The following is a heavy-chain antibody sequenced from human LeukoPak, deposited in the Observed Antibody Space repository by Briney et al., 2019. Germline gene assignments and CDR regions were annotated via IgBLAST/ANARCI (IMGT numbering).Heavy chain of an antibody. J-gene: IGHJ4*02. CDR1: GCTFTSYE. D-gene: IGHD3-16*01. CDR2: MNPNSGNT. CDR3: ARGRNERDLRLLLY. Sequence: ASVKVSCKASGCTFTSYEFNWLRQATGQGLEWMGWMNPNSGNTGYAQKLQGRLIMTTNTSISTAYMELSSLTSEDTAMYYCARGRNERDLRLLLYWGQGTLVTVSS. V-gene: IGHV1-8*01.